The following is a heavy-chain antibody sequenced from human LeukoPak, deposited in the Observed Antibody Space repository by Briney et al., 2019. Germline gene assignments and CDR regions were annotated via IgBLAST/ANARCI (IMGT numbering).Heavy chain of an antibody. CDR3: ARVARGDYYYYYMDV. CDR1: GFTFSRYA. V-gene: IGHV3-23*01. CDR2: ISVTSRNT. J-gene: IGHJ6*03. Sequence: GGSLRLSCAASGFTFSRYAMSWVRQAPGKGLEWVSLISVTSRNTHYADSVKGRFTISRDNAKNTLYLQMNSLRAEDTALYYCARVARGDYYYYYMDVWGKGTTVTVSS. D-gene: IGHD3-10*01.